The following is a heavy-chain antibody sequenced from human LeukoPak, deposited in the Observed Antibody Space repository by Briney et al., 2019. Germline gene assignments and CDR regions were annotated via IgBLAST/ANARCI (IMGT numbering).Heavy chain of an antibody. CDR2: INPSGGST. CDR3: ARDRHGDYDIGHYYGMDV. CDR1: GYTFTSYY. V-gene: IGHV1-46*01. Sequence: ASVKVSCKASGYTFTSYYMHWVRQAPGQGLEWMGIINPSGGSTSYAQKFQGRVTMTRDTSTSTVYMELSSLRSEDTAVYYCARDRHGDYDIGHYYGMDVWGQGTTVTVSS. D-gene: IGHD4-17*01. J-gene: IGHJ6*02.